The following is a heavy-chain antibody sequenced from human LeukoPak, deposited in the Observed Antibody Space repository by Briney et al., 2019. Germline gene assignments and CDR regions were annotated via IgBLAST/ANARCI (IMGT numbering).Heavy chain of an antibody. D-gene: IGHD4-17*01. Sequence: ASVKVSYKASGYTFTSYGISWVRQATGQGLEWMGWISAYNGNTNYAQKLQGRVTMTPDTSTSTAYMELRRLRSDDTAVYYCTRGKNTVTTNWFDPWGQGTLVTVSS. CDR1: GYTFTSYG. V-gene: IGHV1-18*01. CDR2: ISAYNGNT. CDR3: TRGKNTVTTNWFDP. J-gene: IGHJ5*02.